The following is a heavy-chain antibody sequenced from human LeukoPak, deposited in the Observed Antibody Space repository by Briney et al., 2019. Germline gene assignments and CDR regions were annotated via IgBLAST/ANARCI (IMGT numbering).Heavy chain of an antibody. V-gene: IGHV4-34*01. CDR3: ARVMTTVTTFKTYSYGMDV. Sequence: PSETLSLTCAVYGGSFSGSYWTWIRQPPGKGLEWIGEINHSGSTNYNPSLKSRVTISLDTSKNQFSLRLSSVTAADTAVYYCARVMTTVTTFKTYSYGMDVWGRGTTVTVSS. CDR2: INHSGST. CDR1: GGSFSGSY. D-gene: IGHD4-17*01. J-gene: IGHJ6*02.